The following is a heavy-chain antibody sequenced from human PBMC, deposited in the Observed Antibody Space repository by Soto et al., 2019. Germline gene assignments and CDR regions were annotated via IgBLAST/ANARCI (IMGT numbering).Heavy chain of an antibody. D-gene: IGHD1-26*01. CDR1: GYTFTSYY. J-gene: IGHJ3*02. CDR2: INPSGGST. CDR3: ARGSALLVGATADAFDI. Sequence: ASVKVSCKASGYTFTSYYMHWVRQAPGQGLEWMGIINPSGGSTSYAQKFQGRVTMTRDTSTSTVYMELSSLRSENTAVYYCARGSALLVGATADAFDIWGQGTMVTVSS. V-gene: IGHV1-46*01.